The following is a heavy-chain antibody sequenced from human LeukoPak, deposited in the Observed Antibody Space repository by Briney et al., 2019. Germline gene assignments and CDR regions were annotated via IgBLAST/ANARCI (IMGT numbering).Heavy chain of an antibody. J-gene: IGHJ4*02. Sequence: PGGSLRLSCAASGFLFDSYAMSWVRQAPGKGLEWVSGISGSGGDTYYADSVKGRFTISRDNSKNTLYLQMNSLRAEDTAVYYCAKDLVRLYDSSGYLNYRGQGTLVTVSS. V-gene: IGHV3-23*01. CDR2: ISGSGGDT. D-gene: IGHD3-22*01. CDR3: AKDLVRLYDSSGYLNY. CDR1: GFLFDSYA.